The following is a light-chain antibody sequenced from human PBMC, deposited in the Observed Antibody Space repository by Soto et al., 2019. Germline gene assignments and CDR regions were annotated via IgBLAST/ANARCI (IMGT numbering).Light chain of an antibody. V-gene: IGKV3-20*01. Sequence: EIVLTPSPVTLSLSPGERATLSCRASPSGGSSHFAWYQQKPGQAPSLLIYGASTRATGVPDRFSGSGSGTDFTLTISRLEPEEFAVYYCQLYGSSLTFGQGTRLDIK. CDR3: QLYGSSLT. J-gene: IGKJ5*01. CDR1: PSGGSSH. CDR2: GAS.